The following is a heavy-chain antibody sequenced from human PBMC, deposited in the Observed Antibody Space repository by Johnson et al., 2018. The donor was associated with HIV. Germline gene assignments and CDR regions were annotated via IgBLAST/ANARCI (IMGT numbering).Heavy chain of an antibody. Sequence: VQLVESGGGVVQPRRSLRLSCAASGFAFSGYALHWVRQAPGKGLEWVSGINWNGVRTGYLDSMKGRFTISRDNAKNSLYLQMNSLRDEDTAVYYCARAPHDAFTSGAKGQWSPSLQ. CDR3: ARAPHDAFTS. CDR1: GFAFSGYA. V-gene: IGHV3-20*04. J-gene: IGHJ3*01. CDR2: INWNGVRT.